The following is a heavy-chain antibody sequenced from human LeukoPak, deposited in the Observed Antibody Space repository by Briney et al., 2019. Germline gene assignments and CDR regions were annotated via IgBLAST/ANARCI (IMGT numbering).Heavy chain of an antibody. J-gene: IGHJ4*02. CDR3: ARDKRIQLWLYFDY. Sequence: GGSLRLSCAASGFTFSSYGMHWVRQAPGKGLEWVAFIRYDGSNKYYADSVKGRFTISRDNSKNTLYLQMNSLRAEDTAVYYCARDKRIQLWLYFDYWGQGTLVTVSS. CDR1: GFTFSSYG. D-gene: IGHD5-18*01. CDR2: IRYDGSNK. V-gene: IGHV3-30*02.